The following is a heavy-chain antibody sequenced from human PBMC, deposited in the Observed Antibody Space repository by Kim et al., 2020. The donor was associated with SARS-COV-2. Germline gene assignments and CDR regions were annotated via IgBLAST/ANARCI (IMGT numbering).Heavy chain of an antibody. J-gene: IGHJ4*03. CDR3: AWGQDRAKPAS. CDR1: GASFRNYY. V-gene: IGHV4-34*01. Sequence: SETLSLTCSVYGASFRNYYSSWFRQPPGKGLEWIGEIHPSVSTSYNPSLQSRVTISIDSSKDDLSLKLTPVTAADTAVYFCAWGQDRAKPASWGQGSLLT. D-gene: IGHD5-18*01. CDR2: IHPSVST.